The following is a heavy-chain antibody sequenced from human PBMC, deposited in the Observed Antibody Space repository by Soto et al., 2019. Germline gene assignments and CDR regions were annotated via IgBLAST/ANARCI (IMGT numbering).Heavy chain of an antibody. D-gene: IGHD3-22*01. J-gene: IGHJ6*02. V-gene: IGHV4-39*01. Sequence: SETLSLTCTVSGGSISSYYWGWIRQPPGKGLEWIGSIYYSGSTYYNPSLKSRVTISVDTSKNQFSLKLSSVTAADTAVYYCASPYYYDSSGYPIYGMDVWGQGTTVTVSS. CDR2: IYYSGST. CDR1: GGSISSYY. CDR3: ASPYYYDSSGYPIYGMDV.